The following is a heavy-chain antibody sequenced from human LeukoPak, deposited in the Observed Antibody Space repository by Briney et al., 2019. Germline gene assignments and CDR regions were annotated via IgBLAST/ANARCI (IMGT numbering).Heavy chain of an antibody. CDR1: GFTFSSYG. J-gene: IGHJ4*02. CDR3: ATTKGIFGVVTPFDY. CDR2: IRYDGSNK. D-gene: IGHD3-3*01. Sequence: GGSLRLSCAASGFTFSSYGMHWVRQAPGKGLEWVAFIRYDGSNKYYADSVKGRFTISRDNSKNTLYLQMNSLRAEDTAVYYCATTKGIFGVVTPFDYWGQGTLVTVSS. V-gene: IGHV3-30*02.